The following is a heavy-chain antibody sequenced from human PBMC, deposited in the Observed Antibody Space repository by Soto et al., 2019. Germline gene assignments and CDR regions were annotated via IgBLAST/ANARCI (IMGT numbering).Heavy chain of an antibody. CDR2: INHSGST. D-gene: IGHD3-10*01. J-gene: IGHJ4*02. Sequence: SETLSLTCAVYGWSFSGYYWSWIRQPPGKGLEWIGEINHSGSTNYNPSLKSRVTISVDTSKNQFSLKLSSVTAADTAVYYCARGREGSGSYYWFFDYWGQGTLVTVSS. CDR1: GWSFSGYY. CDR3: ARGREGSGSYYWFFDY. V-gene: IGHV4-34*01.